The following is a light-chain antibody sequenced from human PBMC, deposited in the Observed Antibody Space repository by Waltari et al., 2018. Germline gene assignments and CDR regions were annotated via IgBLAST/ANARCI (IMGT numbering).Light chain of an antibody. J-gene: IGKJ4*01. CDR3: QQGSILPLT. V-gene: IGKV3-11*01. CDR2: ATS. Sequence: EIVLTQSPVTLSLSAGARATLSCRASESVFNYLAWYQQKPGQSPRLLIYATSTRATGIPARFSGSGSGTDFTLTISNLEAEDFALYYCQQGSILPLTFGGGTKVEIK. CDR1: ESVFNY.